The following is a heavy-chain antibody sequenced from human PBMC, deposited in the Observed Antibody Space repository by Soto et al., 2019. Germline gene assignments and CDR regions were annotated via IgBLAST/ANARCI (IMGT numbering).Heavy chain of an antibody. CDR2: ISAYNGNT. CDR1: GYTFTSYG. CDR3: ARGGDGSGSYYPVSSHYFDY. D-gene: IGHD3-10*01. J-gene: IGHJ4*02. V-gene: IGHV1-18*01. Sequence: QVQLVQSGAEVKKPGASVKVSCKASGYTFTSYGISWVRQAPGQGLEWMGWISAYNGNTNYAQKLQGRVTMTTDTSTSTAYMEMRSLRSDDTAVYYCARGGDGSGSYYPVSSHYFDYWGQGTLVTVSS.